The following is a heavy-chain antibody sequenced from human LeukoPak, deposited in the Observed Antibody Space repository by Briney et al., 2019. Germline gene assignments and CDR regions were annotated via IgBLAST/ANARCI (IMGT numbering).Heavy chain of an antibody. V-gene: IGHV3-20*01. Sequence: TGGSLRLSCAASGFTFDDYGMSWVRQAPGNGQEWVSGINWNGGSTGYADSVKGRFTISRDNAKNSLYLQMNSLRAEDTALYHCAKYSSGSFYYYMDVWGKGTTVTVSS. J-gene: IGHJ6*03. CDR3: AKYSSGSFYYYMDV. D-gene: IGHD6-19*01. CDR1: GFTFDDYG. CDR2: INWNGGST.